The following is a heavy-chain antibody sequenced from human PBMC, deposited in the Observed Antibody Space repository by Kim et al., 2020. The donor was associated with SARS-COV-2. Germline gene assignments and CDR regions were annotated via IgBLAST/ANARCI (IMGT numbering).Heavy chain of an antibody. V-gene: IGHV4-34*01. CDR3: ARGLLWPGSGEQQLVSLPSGGDI. CDR1: GGSFSGYY. CDR2: INHSGST. D-gene: IGHD6-13*01. Sequence: SETLSLTCAVYGGSFSGYYWSWIRQPPGKGLEWIGEINHSGSTNYNPSLKSRVTISVDTSKNQFSLKLSSVTAADTAVYYCARGLLWPGSGEQQLVSLPSGGDIWGQGTMVTVSS. J-gene: IGHJ3*02.